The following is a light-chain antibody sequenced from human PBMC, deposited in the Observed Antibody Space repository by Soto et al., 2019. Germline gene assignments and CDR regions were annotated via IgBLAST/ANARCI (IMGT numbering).Light chain of an antibody. V-gene: IGKV3-11*01. Sequence: DIVLTQSPATLSLSPGERATLSCRASQSVSSYLAWYQQKPGQAPRLLIYDASNRATGIPARFSGSGSGTDFTLTLSILEPQDFAVYYCQQRSNWPPRYTFGQGTKLEIK. CDR3: QQRSNWPPRYT. CDR1: QSVSSY. J-gene: IGKJ2*01. CDR2: DAS.